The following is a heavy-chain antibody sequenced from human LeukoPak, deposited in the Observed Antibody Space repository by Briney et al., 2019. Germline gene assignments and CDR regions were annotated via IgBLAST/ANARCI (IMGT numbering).Heavy chain of an antibody. D-gene: IGHD5-12*01. CDR1: GFTVSSNH. CDR3: ARVRYSGYYWFDP. Sequence: GGSLRLSCAASGFTVSSNHMSWVRQAPGKGLEWVSVIYSGVSTYYADSVKGRFTISRDNSKNTLYLQMNSLRAEDTAVYYCARVRYSGYYWFDPWGQGTLVTVSS. J-gene: IGHJ5*02. CDR2: IYSGVST. V-gene: IGHV3-66*01.